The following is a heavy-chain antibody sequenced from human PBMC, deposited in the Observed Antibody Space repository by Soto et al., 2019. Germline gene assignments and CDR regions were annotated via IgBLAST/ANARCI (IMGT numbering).Heavy chain of an antibody. CDR2: ISYDGSNK. CDR3: ARDPELRYFDWSLYFDY. J-gene: IGHJ4*02. CDR1: GFTFSSYA. Sequence: GGSLRLSCAASGFTFSSYAMHWVRQAPGKGLEWVAVISYDGSNKYYADSVKGRFTISRDNSKNTLYLQMNSLRAEDTAVYYCARDPELRYFDWSLYFDYWGQGTLVTVSS. V-gene: IGHV3-30-3*01. D-gene: IGHD3-9*01.